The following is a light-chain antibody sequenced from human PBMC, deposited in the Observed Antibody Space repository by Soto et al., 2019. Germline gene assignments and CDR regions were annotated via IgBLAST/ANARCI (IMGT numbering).Light chain of an antibody. CDR1: GSNIGSHD. J-gene: IGLJ3*02. Sequence: QSELTQPPSASGTPGQRVTISCSGSGSNIGSHDVYWYQHLPGTAPKVLIYRNDQRPSGVPDRFSASRSGTSASLAISGLRSEDEADYYCVAWDDSLSGRVFGGGTKLTVL. CDR3: VAWDDSLSGRV. V-gene: IGLV1-47*02. CDR2: RND.